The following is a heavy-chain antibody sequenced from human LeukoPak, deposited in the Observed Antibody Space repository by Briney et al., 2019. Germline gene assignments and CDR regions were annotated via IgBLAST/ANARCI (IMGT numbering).Heavy chain of an antibody. Sequence: SVKVSCKASGGTFSSYAISWVRQAPGQGLEWMGGIIPIFGTANYAQKFQGRVTITADESTSTAYMELSSLRSEDTAVYYCARGRYRGLVVIESYFVYWGQGTLVTVSS. D-gene: IGHD3-22*01. CDR1: GGTFSSYA. V-gene: IGHV1-69*13. CDR2: IIPIFGTA. CDR3: ARGRYRGLVVIESYFVY. J-gene: IGHJ4*02.